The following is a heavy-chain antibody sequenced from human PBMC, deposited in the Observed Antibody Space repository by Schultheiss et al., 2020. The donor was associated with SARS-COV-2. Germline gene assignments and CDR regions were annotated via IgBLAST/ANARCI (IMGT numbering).Heavy chain of an antibody. D-gene: IGHD6-13*01. CDR3: ARDPGESSSWYNYYYGMDV. V-gene: IGHV4-39*07. CDR2: IYYSGST. J-gene: IGHJ6*02. CDR1: GGSISSGGYY. Sequence: GSLRLSCTVSGGSISSGGYYWSWIRQHPGKGLEWIGSIYYSGSTYYNPSLKSRVTMSADTSKNQFSLKLSSVTAADTAVYYCARDPGESSSWYNYYYGMDVWGQGTTVTVSS.